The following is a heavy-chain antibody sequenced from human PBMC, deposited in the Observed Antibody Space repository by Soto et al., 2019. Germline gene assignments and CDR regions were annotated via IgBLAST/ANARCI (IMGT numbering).Heavy chain of an antibody. J-gene: IGHJ3*02. CDR3: AKKRGGDIVVVVAARWNSAFDI. CDR2: ISGSGGST. CDR1: GFTFSSYA. Sequence: GGSLRLSCAASGFTFSSYAMSWVRQAPGKGLEWVSAISGSGGSTYYADSVKGRFTISRDNSKNTLYLQMNSLRAEDTAVYDCAKKRGGDIVVVVAARWNSAFDIWGQGTMVTVSS. D-gene: IGHD2-15*01. V-gene: IGHV3-23*01.